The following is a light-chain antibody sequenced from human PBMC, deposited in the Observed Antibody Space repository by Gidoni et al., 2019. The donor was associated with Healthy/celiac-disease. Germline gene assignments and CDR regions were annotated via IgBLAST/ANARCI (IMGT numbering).Light chain of an antibody. CDR3: QQYDNLRLT. V-gene: IGKV1-33*01. CDR2: DAT. CDR1: QDISNY. Sequence: DIQMTQSPSSLSASVGDRVTITCQARQDISNYLNWYQQKPGKAPKLLIYDATNLETGVPSRFSGSGSGTDVSFTISSLQPEDIATYYCQQYDNLRLTFGGGTKVEIK. J-gene: IGKJ4*01.